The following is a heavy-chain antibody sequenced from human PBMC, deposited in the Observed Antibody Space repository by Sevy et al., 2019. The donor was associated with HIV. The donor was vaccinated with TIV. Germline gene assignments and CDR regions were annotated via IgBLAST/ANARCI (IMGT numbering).Heavy chain of an antibody. CDR3: ARGGGNGWYYFDY. V-gene: IGHV1-69*13. CDR1: GGTFTTSG. Sequence: ASVKVSCKASGGTFTTSGISWVRQVPGQGLEWMGGIIPVLRTTNYAQRFQSRVTITADESTKTGYMELSSLRSEDTAVYYCARGGGNGWYYFDYWGQATLVTVSS. D-gene: IGHD6-19*01. CDR2: IIPVLRTT. J-gene: IGHJ4*02.